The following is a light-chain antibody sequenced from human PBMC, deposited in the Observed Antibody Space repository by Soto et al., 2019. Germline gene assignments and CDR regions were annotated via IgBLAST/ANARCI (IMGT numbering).Light chain of an antibody. CDR2: DVS. CDR3: SSYTSSSTPHVV. Sequence: QSALTQPASVSGSPGQSITISCTGTSSDVGGYNYVSWYQQHPGKAPKLMIYDVSNRPSGVSNRFSGSKSGNTASLTISGLEAEDEADYYCSSYTSSSTPHVVFGGGTKLTVL. V-gene: IGLV2-14*01. CDR1: SSDVGGYNY. J-gene: IGLJ2*01.